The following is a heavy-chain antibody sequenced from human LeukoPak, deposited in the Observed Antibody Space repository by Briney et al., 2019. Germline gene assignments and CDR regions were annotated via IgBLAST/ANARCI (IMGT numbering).Heavy chain of an antibody. CDR3: ARDYPTVGWYFDL. J-gene: IGHJ2*01. Sequence: PSETLSLTCTVSGVSISSHFWSWIRRPPGKGLEWIGYISYSGSFNYNPSLKSRLTISVDTSKNQFSLKLKSVTAADTAIYYCARDYPTVGWYFDLWGRGTLVTVSS. CDR2: ISYSGSF. CDR1: GVSISSHF. V-gene: IGHV4-59*11. D-gene: IGHD1-1*01.